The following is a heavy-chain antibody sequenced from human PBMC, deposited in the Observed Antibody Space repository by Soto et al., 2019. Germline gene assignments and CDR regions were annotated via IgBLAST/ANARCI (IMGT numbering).Heavy chain of an antibody. V-gene: IGHV4-31*03. J-gene: IGHJ4*02. Sequence: PSETLSLTCTVSGGSISTGGYYWSWIRQYPGKGLEWLGYIDGSGYTFYNLSLQSRLTLSMDTSKNQFSLKLSSATAADTAVYFCARKQAGFFYGIDYWGQGTLVTVSS. CDR2: IDGSGYT. D-gene: IGHD3-3*01. CDR1: GGSISTGGYY. CDR3: ARKQAGFFYGIDY.